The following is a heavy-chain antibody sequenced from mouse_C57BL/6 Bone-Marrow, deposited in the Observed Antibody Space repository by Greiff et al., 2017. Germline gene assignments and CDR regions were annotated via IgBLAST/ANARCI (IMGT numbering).Heavy chain of an antibody. J-gene: IGHJ2*01. D-gene: IGHD4-1*01. Sequence: QVQLQQSDAELVKPGASVKISCKVSGYTFTDHTIHWMKQRPEQGLEWIGYIYPRDGSTKYNEKFKGKATLTADKSSSTAYMQLNSLTSEDSAVYFFASPANWDGGLDYWGQGTTLTVSS. CDR1: GYTFTDHT. V-gene: IGHV1-78*01. CDR2: IYPRDGST. CDR3: ASPANWDGGLDY.